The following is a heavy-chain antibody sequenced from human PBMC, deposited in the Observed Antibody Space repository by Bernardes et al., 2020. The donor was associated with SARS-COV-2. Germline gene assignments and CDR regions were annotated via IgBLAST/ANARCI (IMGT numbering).Heavy chain of an antibody. Sequence: GGSLRPSCSASGLTFSSYAMSWVRQAPGKGLEWVSAIGGNGTNTYYADSVRGRFTVSRDNARNSLYLQMTSLRVDDTAMYYCVKVANFGYYFDYWGPGTLVTVSS. D-gene: IGHD5-12*01. CDR1: GLTFSSYA. CDR2: IGGNGTNT. V-gene: IGHV3-23*01. J-gene: IGHJ4*02. CDR3: VKVANFGYYFDY.